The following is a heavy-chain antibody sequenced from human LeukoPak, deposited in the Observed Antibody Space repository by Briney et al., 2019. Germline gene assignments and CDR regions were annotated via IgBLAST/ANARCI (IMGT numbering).Heavy chain of an antibody. CDR3: ARGQYSGGWYGDY. J-gene: IGHJ4*02. Sequence: SGTLSLTCAVSGGSISSSNWWSWVRQPPGKGLEWIGEIHHSGTTDYNPSLKSRVTISVDTSKNQFSLKLSSVTAADTAVYYCARGQYSGGWYGDYWGQGTLVTVSS. CDR1: GGSISSSNW. CDR2: IHHSGTT. D-gene: IGHD6-19*01. V-gene: IGHV4-4*02.